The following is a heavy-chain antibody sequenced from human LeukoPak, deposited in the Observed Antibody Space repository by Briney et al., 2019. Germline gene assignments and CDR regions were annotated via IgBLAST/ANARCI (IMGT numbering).Heavy chain of an antibody. J-gene: IGHJ4*02. D-gene: IGHD2-2*01. V-gene: IGHV3-23*01. CDR2: LSVST. CDR1: GFTFSSHG. CDR3: AKASPSSYCGTTSCSVNFDY. Sequence: GGSLRLSCAASGFTFSSHGMSWVRQAPGKGLEWVSSLSVSTYYADSVKGRFTISRDNSKNTLFLQMNSLRAEDTAVYYCAKASPSSYCGTTSCSVNFDYWGQGTLVTVSS.